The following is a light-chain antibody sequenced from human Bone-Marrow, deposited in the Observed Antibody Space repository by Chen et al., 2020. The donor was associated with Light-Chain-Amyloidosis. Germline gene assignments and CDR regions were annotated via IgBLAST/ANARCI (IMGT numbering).Light chain of an antibody. CDR3: QQYGTSPLT. V-gene: IGKV3-20*01. CDR2: GSS. CDR1: QTISSNY. J-gene: IGKJ4*01. Sequence: EIVLTQSPGTLSLSPGEGANLSCRASQTISSNYLTWYQQKFGQAPRLLIYGSSSRATGIPDRFTGSGSETDFTLTINRLEPEDCAMYYCQQYGTSPLTFGGGTKVEIK.